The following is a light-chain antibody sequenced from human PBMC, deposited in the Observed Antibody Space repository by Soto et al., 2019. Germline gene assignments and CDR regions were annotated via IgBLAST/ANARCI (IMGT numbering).Light chain of an antibody. V-gene: IGKV1-8*01. CDR2: ASS. CDR3: PQYHSYPPT. J-gene: IGKJ3*01. Sequence: AIRMTQSPSSFSASTGDRVTITCRASQGISSYLAWYQQKPGKAPNLLIYASSTLQSGVPSRLRGSGSGTDFTLTISCLQTEDFATDYCPQYHSYPPTFGPGTKVDI. CDR1: QGISSY.